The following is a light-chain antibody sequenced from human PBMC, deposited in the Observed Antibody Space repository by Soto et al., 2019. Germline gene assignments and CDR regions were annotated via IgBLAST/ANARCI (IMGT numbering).Light chain of an antibody. Sequence: DIQMTQSPPTLSASVGDRVTITCRASQSISDWLAWYQQKPGKAPKLLIYKASSLESGVPSRFSGSGSGTEFTLTISSLQPADSETYYCHQYNSYSRTFGPGTKVDI. V-gene: IGKV1-5*03. J-gene: IGKJ1*01. CDR1: QSISDW. CDR2: KAS. CDR3: HQYNSYSRT.